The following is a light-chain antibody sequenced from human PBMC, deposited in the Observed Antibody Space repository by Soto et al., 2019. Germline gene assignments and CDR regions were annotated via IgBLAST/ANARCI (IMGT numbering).Light chain of an antibody. J-gene: IGLJ2*01. CDR3: QSYDNRLSGSVV. V-gene: IGLV1-40*01. CDR1: SSNIGAGYD. CDR2: GNS. Sequence: QSVLTQPPSVSGAPGQRVTISFTGGSSNIGAGYDVHWYQQVPGTAPKLLIYGNSNRPSGVPDRFSGSKSGTSASLAITGLQAEDEADYYCQSYDNRLSGSVVFGGGTKLTVL.